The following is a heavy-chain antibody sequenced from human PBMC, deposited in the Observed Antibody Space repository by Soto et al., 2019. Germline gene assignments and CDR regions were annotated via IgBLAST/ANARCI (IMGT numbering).Heavy chain of an antibody. V-gene: IGHV4-31*03. Sequence: LSLTCTVSGGSISSGGYYWSWIRQHPGKGLEWIGYIYYSGSTYYNPSLKSRVTISVDTSKNQFSLKLSSVTAADTAVYYCAREFAYCGGDCYHGHFDYWGQGTLVTVSS. CDR3: AREFAYCGGDCYHGHFDY. CDR1: GGSISSGGYY. CDR2: IYYSGST. J-gene: IGHJ4*02. D-gene: IGHD2-21*02.